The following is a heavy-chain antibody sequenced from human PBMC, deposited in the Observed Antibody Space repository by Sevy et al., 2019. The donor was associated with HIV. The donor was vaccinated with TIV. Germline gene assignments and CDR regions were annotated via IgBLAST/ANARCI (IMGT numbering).Heavy chain of an antibody. CDR2: INHSGDT. D-gene: IGHD2-21*01. CDR3: ARGWGDLGKDRSQAGGDVKYTYHGLDV. J-gene: IGHJ6*02. Sequence: SETLSLTCAVDGGSFTGYYWTWIRQPPRKGLEWVGEINHSGDTRYNPSLKARATISVDTSKNHFSLTLTSLTVADTAVFYCARGWGDLGKDRSQAGGDVKYTYHGLDVWGQGTMVTVSS. CDR1: GGSFTGYY. V-gene: IGHV4-34*01.